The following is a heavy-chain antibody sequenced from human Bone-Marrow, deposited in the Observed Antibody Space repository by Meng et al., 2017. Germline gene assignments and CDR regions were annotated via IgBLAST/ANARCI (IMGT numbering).Heavy chain of an antibody. Sequence: SVKVSCKASGGTFSSYAISWVRQAPGQGLEWMGGIIPIFGTANYAQKFQGRVTITADKSTSAAYMELSSLRSEDTAVYYCARLRGYSGYDHDYWGQGTLVTVSS. V-gene: IGHV1-69*06. J-gene: IGHJ4*02. D-gene: IGHD5-12*01. CDR1: GGTFSSYA. CDR2: IIPIFGTA. CDR3: ARLRGYSGYDHDY.